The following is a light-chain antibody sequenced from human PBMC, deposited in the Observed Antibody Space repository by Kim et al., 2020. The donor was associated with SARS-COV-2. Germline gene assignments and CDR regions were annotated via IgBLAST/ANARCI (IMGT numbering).Light chain of an antibody. V-gene: IGKV3-20*01. CDR3: QQYGNSPET. CDR2: GAS. J-gene: IGKJ1*01. CDR1: QSVTSNH. Sequence: SPGERATLACRASQSVTSNHLAWYQQKPGQAPRLLIYGASSRATGIPDRFSGSGSGTDFTLTISRLESEDFAVYYCQQYGNSPETFGQGTKVEIK.